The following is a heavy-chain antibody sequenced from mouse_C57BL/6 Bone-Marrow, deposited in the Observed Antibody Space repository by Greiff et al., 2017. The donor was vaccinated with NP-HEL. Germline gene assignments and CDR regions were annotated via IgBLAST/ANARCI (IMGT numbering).Heavy chain of an antibody. CDR2: ISDGGSYT. D-gene: IGHD2-14*01. V-gene: IGHV5-4*01. CDR3: AREGYDHAMDY. CDR1: GFTFSSYA. J-gene: IGHJ4*01. Sequence: EVQRVESGGGLVKPGGSLKLSCAASGFTFSSYAMSWVRQTPEKRLEWVATISDGGSYTYYPDNVKGRFTISRDNAKNNLYLQMSHLKSEDTAMYYCAREGYDHAMDYWGQGTSVTVSS.